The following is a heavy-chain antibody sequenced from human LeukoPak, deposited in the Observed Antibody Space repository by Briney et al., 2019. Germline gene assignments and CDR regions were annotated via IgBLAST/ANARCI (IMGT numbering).Heavy chain of an antibody. CDR3: ARRGVSSSSSFYYYYMDV. CDR1: GYTFTNYG. CDR2: INTNTGNP. Sequence: GASVKVSCKASGYTFTNYGISWVRQAPGQGLEWMGWINTNTGNPTYAQGFTGRFVFSLDTSVSTAYLQISSLKAEDTAVYYCARRGVSSSSSFYYYYMDVWGKGTTVTVSS. J-gene: IGHJ6*03. V-gene: IGHV7-4-1*02. D-gene: IGHD6-6*01.